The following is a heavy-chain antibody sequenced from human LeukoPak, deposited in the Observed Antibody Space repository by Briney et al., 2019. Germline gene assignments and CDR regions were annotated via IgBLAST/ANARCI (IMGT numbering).Heavy chain of an antibody. D-gene: IGHD3-16*02. CDR2: ISGRGGST. CDR3: AKVAGRAFGEVLVSRARYYMDV. CDR1: GFTFSSYG. Sequence: RGSLRLSCAASGFTFSSYGMSWVRQAPGEGLEWVSAISGRGGSTYYADSVKGRFTISRDNSKNTLYLQMNTLRAEDTAVYYCAKVAGRAFGEVLVSRARYYMDVWGKGTTVTVSS. J-gene: IGHJ6*03. V-gene: IGHV3-23*01.